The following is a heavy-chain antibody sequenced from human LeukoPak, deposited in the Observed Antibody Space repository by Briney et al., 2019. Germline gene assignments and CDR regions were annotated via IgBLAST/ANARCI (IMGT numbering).Heavy chain of an antibody. Sequence: SETLSLTCSVSGGSISSYYWSWIRQPPGKGLEWIGYIYYSGSTNYNPSLKSRVTISVHTSKNQFSLKLSSVTAADTAVYYCARVQIGYSYGLFDYWGQGTLVTVSS. D-gene: IGHD5-18*01. J-gene: IGHJ4*02. V-gene: IGHV4-59*01. CDR3: ARVQIGYSYGLFDY. CDR1: GGSISSYY. CDR2: IYYSGST.